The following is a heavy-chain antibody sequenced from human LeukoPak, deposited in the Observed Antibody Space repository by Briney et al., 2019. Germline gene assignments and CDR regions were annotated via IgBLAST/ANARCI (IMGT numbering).Heavy chain of an antibody. Sequence: PGGSLRLSCAASGFTFSDYAINWVRQAPGKGLEWVSSISRGGVITYYADSVKGRFTISRDNSKNTLYLQMNSLRAEDTAVYYCAKVGYSSGWYAQYYFDYWGQGTLVTVSS. CDR2: ISRGGVIT. CDR1: GFTFSDYA. CDR3: AKVGYSSGWYAQYYFDY. D-gene: IGHD6-19*01. J-gene: IGHJ4*02. V-gene: IGHV3-23*01.